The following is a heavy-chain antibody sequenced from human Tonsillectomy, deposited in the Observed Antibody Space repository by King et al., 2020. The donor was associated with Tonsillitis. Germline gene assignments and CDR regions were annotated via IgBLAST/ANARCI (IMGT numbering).Heavy chain of an antibody. CDR3: AQTDISGAVGVTRNVSNWFDP. J-gene: IGHJ5*02. CDR2: IYWDDDK. CDR1: GFSLNTGGVG. V-gene: IGHV2-5*02. Sequence: QVTLKESGPTLVKPTQTLTLTCTFSGFSLNTGGVGVAWIRQPPGKALEWLALIYWDDDKRYSPSLKSRLTITKDTSKNQVVLTMTNMDPVDTATYFCAQTDISGAVGVTRNVSNWFDPWGQGTLVTVSA. D-gene: IGHD2-15*01.